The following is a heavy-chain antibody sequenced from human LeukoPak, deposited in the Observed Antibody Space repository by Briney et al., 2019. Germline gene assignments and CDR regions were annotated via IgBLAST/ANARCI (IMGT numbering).Heavy chain of an antibody. D-gene: IGHD2-2*01. CDR2: ISYDGSNK. J-gene: IGHJ5*02. V-gene: IGHV3-30-3*01. Sequence: GGSLRLSCAASGFTFSSYAMHWVRQAPGKGLEWVAVISYDGSNKYYADSVKGRFTISRDNSKNTLYLQMNSLRAEDTAVYYCARDLADCSSTSCPTNWFDPWGQGTLVTVSS. CDR3: ARDLADCSSTSCPTNWFDP. CDR1: GFTFSSYA.